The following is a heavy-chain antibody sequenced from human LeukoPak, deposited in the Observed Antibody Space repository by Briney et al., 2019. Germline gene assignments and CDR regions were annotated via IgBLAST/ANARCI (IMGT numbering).Heavy chain of an antibody. V-gene: IGHV4-4*07. Sequence: SETLSLTCTVSGGSISSYYGSWIRQPAGKGLEWIGRIYTSVSTNYNPSLKSRVTMSVDTSKNQFSLKLSSVTAADTPVYYCARDQNGSSWFLTDYYYYGMDVWGQGTTVTVSS. CDR3: ARDQNGSSWFLTDYYYYGMDV. CDR2: IYTSVST. J-gene: IGHJ6*02. D-gene: IGHD6-13*01. CDR1: GGSISSYY.